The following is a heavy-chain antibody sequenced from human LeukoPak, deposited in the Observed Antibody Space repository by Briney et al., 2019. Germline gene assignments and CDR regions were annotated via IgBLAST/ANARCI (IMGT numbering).Heavy chain of an antibody. V-gene: IGHV1-8*03. CDR3: ARGAYSSSWLTSFDY. J-gene: IGHJ4*02. D-gene: IGHD6-13*01. CDR1: GYTFTSYD. CDR2: MNPNSGNT. Sequence: ASVKVSCKASGYTFTSYDINWVRQATGQGLEWMGWMNPNSGNTGYAQKFQGRVTITRNTSISTAYMELSSLRSEDTAVYYCARGAYSSSWLTSFDYWGQGTLVTVSS.